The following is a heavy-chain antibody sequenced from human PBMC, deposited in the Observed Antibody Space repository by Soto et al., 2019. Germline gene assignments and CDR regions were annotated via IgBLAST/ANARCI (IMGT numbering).Heavy chain of an antibody. Sequence: TSETLSLTCAVSGYSISSGYYWGWIRQPPGKGLEWIGSIYHSGSTYYNPSLKSRVTISVDTSKNRFSLKLSSVTAADTAVYYCARDPYYYDSSGYYYYFDYWGQGTLVTVSS. CDR1: GYSISSGYY. CDR3: ARDPYYYDSSGYYYYFDY. D-gene: IGHD3-22*01. CDR2: IYHSGST. J-gene: IGHJ4*02. V-gene: IGHV4-38-2*02.